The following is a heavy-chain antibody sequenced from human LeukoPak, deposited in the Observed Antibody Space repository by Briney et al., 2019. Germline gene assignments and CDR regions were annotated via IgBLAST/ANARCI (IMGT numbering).Heavy chain of an antibody. CDR3: SRDRGGGDIYFDY. D-gene: IGHD2-21*02. CDR2: ISRSGSTI. Sequence: GGSLRLSCAASGYTFSSYGMNWVRQAPGKGPEWISYISRSGSTIYYADSVKGRFTISRDNAKNSLYLQMSSLGAEDTAIYYCSRDRGGGDIYFDYWGQGTLVTVSS. J-gene: IGHJ4*02. V-gene: IGHV3-48*03. CDR1: GYTFSSYG.